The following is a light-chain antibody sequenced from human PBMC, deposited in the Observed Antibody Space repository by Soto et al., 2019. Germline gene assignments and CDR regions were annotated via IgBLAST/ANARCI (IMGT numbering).Light chain of an antibody. CDR3: QQYNNWPRT. J-gene: IGKJ1*01. V-gene: IGKV3-15*01. Sequence: EIVITPSPATLSVSPGERSTLSFISIHIFSSNLAWYPQKPGQAPRLLIYGASTRATGIPARFSGSGSGTEFTLTISSLQSEDFAVYYCQQYNNWPRTFGQGTKVDIK. CDR1: HIFSSN. CDR2: GAS.